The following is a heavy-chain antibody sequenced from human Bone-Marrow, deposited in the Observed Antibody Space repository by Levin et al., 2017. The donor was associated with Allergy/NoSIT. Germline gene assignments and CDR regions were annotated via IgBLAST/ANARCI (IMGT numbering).Heavy chain of an antibody. J-gene: IGHJ4*02. Sequence: SQTLSLTCAVSGYSISSGYYWGWIRQPPGKGLEWIGSIYHSGSTYYNPSLKSRVTISVDTSKNQFSLKLSSVTAADTAVYYCARALGELSYDYWGQGTLVTVSS. V-gene: IGHV4-38-2*01. CDR3: ARALGELSYDY. CDR2: IYHSGST. CDR1: GYSISSGYY. D-gene: IGHD3-16*02.